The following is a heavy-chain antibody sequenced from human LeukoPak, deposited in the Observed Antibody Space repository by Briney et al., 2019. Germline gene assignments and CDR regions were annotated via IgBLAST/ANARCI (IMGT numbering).Heavy chain of an antibody. D-gene: IGHD3-22*01. Sequence: GASLRLSCAASGFTFSSYWMSWVRQAPGQGLEWMANIKQDESETNYVDTVKGRFTISRDNAKNSLYLQMNSLRAEDTAVYYCARDPAYYYDSSGYLDYWGQGTLVTVSS. CDR1: GFTFSSYW. V-gene: IGHV3-7*01. CDR2: IKQDESET. CDR3: ARDPAYYYDSSGYLDY. J-gene: IGHJ4*02.